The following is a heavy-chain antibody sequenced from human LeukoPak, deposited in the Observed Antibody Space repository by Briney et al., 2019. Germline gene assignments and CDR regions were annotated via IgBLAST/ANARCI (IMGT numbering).Heavy chain of an antibody. CDR2: ISGSGGST. D-gene: IGHD2-2*01. V-gene: IGHV3-23*01. CDR3: AKDLDCSRTSCQRDY. CDR1: GFTFSSYA. J-gene: IGHJ4*02. Sequence: GGSLRLSCAASGFTFSSYAMSWVRQAPGEGLEWVSAISGSGGSTYYADSVKGPVTISRDNSKNKRYLQMNSLRAEDTAAYYCAKDLDCSRTSCQRDYWGQGTLVTVSS.